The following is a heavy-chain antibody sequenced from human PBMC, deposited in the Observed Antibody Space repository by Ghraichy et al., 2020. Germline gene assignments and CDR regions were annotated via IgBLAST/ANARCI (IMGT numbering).Heavy chain of an antibody. Sequence: SETLSLTCAVYGGSFSGYYWSWIRQPPGKGLEWIGEINHSGSTNYNTSLKSRVTISVDTSKNQFSLKLSSVTAADTAVYYCARYRGYGSGSYLRPVYYYYGMDVWGQGTTVTVSS. D-gene: IGHD3-10*01. CDR2: INHSGST. V-gene: IGHV4-34*01. CDR3: ARYRGYGSGSYLRPVYYYYGMDV. CDR1: GGSFSGYY. J-gene: IGHJ6*01.